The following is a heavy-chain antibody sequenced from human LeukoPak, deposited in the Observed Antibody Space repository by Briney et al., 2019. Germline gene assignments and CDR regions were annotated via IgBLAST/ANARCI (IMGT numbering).Heavy chain of an antibody. J-gene: IGHJ6*02. CDR2: IYYSGST. D-gene: IGHD6-19*01. Sequence: PSETLSLTCTVSGGSISSGGYYWSWIRQHPGKGLEWIGYIYYSGSTYYNPSLKSRVTISVDTSKNHFSMKLSSVTAADTAVYYCARGYSSGWINRRYYYGMDVWGQGTTVTVSS. V-gene: IGHV4-31*03. CDR3: ARGYSSGWINRRYYYGMDV. CDR1: GGSISSGGYY.